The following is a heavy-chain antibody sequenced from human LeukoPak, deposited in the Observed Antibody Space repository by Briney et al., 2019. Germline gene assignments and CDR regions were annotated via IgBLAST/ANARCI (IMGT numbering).Heavy chain of an antibody. CDR1: GYTLTELS. Sequence: ASVKVSCKVSGYTLTELSMHWVRQAPGKGLEWMGGFDPEDGETIYAQKFQGRVTMTEDTSTDTAYIELSSLRSEDTAVYYCATSPRYSSGWYSTWFDPWGQGTLVTVSS. CDR3: ATSPRYSSGWYSTWFDP. V-gene: IGHV1-24*01. CDR2: FDPEDGET. J-gene: IGHJ5*02. D-gene: IGHD6-19*01.